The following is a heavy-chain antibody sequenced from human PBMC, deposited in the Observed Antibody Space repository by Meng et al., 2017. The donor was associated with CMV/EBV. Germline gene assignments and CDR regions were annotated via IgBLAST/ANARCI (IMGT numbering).Heavy chain of an antibody. J-gene: IGHJ4*02. D-gene: IGHD5-12*01. V-gene: IGHV3-74*01. Sequence: GGPLRLSCAASGFTFTRHWMHWVRQAPGKGLVWVSHIISDGTYTSYADFVKGRFTISRDNAKNTLYLQMNSLGAEDTAVYYCARASGGKYSGYDYTFDYWGQGTLVTVSS. CDR1: GFTFTRHW. CDR2: IISDGTYT. CDR3: ARASGGKYSGYDYTFDY.